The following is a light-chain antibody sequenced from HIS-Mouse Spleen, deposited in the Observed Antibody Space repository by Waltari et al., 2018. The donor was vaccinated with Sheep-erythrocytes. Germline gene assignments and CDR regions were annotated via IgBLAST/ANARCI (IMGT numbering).Light chain of an antibody. CDR1: SSDVGGYNY. Sequence: QSALTQPPSASGSPGQSVTISCTGTSSDVGGYNYVSWYQQHPGKAPKLMIYEVSKRPSWVPDRFSGSKSGNPASLTVSGLQAEDEADYYCSSYAGSNNWVFGGGTKLTVL. CDR3: SSYAGSNNWV. J-gene: IGLJ3*02. CDR2: EVS. V-gene: IGLV2-8*01.